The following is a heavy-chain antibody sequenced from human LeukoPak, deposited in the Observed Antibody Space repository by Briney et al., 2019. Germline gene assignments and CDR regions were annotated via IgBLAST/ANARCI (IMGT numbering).Heavy chain of an antibody. D-gene: IGHD4-17*01. J-gene: IGHJ6*03. CDR3: ARGVGWRQYCYMDV. V-gene: IGHV3-13*01. CDR2: IGPAGDT. Sequence: GGSLRLSCVAAGFPFSSYDMHWVRQVTGKRLEWVSSIGPAGDTYYPGSVKGRFSISRENAKNSLFLEMNNLRAGDTAIYYCARGVGWRQYCYMDVWGKGTTVTISS. CDR1: GFPFSSYD.